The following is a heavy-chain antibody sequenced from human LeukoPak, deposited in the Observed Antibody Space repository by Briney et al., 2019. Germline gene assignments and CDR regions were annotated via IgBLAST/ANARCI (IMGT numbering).Heavy chain of an antibody. CDR2: ISYDGSNK. CDR3: ARDLAAYSSSSGRFGY. Sequence: GGSLRLSCAASGFTFSSYAMHWVRQAPGKGLEWVAVISYDGSNKYYADSVKGRFTISRDNSKNTLYLQMNSLRAEDTAVYYCARDLAAYSSSSGRFGYWGQGTLVTVSS. V-gene: IGHV3-30-3*01. D-gene: IGHD6-6*01. J-gene: IGHJ4*02. CDR1: GFTFSSYA.